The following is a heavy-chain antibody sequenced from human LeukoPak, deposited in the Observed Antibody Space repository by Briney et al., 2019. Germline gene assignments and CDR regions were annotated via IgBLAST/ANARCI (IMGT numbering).Heavy chain of an antibody. J-gene: IGHJ6*03. CDR3: TRDNSCSSSSCGNSYMDV. V-gene: IGHV1-2*02. D-gene: IGHD2-2*01. CDR1: GYTFTGYY. Sequence: ASVKVSCKASGYTFTGYYVHWVRQAPGQGLEWRGWINPNSGGTNYAQKFQGRVTMTRDTSIRTAYMELNSLKSDDTAVYYCTRDNSCSSSSCGNSYMDVWGKGTTVTVAS. CDR2: INPNSGGT.